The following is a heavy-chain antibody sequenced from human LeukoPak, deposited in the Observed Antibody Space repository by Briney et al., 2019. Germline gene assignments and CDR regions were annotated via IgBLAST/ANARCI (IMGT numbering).Heavy chain of an antibody. CDR1: GFTFSSYW. J-gene: IGHJ4*02. V-gene: IGHV3-7*01. Sequence: PGGSLRLSCAASGFTFSSYWMSWVRQAPGKGLEWVANIKQDGSEKYYVGSVKGRFTISRVNAKNSLYLQMNSLRPEDTAVYYCARYVGSGSTFDYWGQGTLVTVSS. D-gene: IGHD3-10*01. CDR2: IKQDGSEK. CDR3: ARYVGSGSTFDY.